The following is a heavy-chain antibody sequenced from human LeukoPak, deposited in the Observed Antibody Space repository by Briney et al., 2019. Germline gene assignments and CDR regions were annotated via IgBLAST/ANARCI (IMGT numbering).Heavy chain of an antibody. J-gene: IGHJ5*02. CDR3: ARMDLDADGSTWLDP. D-gene: IGHD3-10*01. V-gene: IGHV1-8*01. CDR1: GYTFSNYE. CDR2: LNPNSGST. Sequence: ASVKVSCKPSGYTFSNYEINWLRQATGQGPEWMGGLNPNSGSTGYAHKFQGRISMTRDTSKSTVYMEINSLTSEDTAVYYCARMDLDADGSTWLDPWGQGTLVIVSS.